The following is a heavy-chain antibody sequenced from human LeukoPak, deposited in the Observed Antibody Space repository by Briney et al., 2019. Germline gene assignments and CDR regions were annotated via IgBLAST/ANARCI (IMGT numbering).Heavy chain of an antibody. V-gene: IGHV1-69*05. CDR2: IIPIFGTA. Sequence: SVKVSCKASGGTFSSYAIIWVRQAPGQGLEWMGGIIPIFGTANYAQKFQGRVTITTDESTSTAYMELSSLRSEDTAVYYCARETRAARWFDYWGQGALVTVSS. CDR1: GGTFSSYA. J-gene: IGHJ4*02. D-gene: IGHD6-6*01. CDR3: ARETRAARWFDY.